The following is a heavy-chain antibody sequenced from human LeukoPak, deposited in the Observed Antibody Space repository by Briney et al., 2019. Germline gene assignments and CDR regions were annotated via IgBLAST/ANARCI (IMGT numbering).Heavy chain of an antibody. V-gene: IGHV3-53*01. CDR3: TREGEWLRWGFFDY. CDR1: GLTVSSNY. CDR2: IYSGGST. J-gene: IGHJ4*02. D-gene: IGHD5-12*01. Sequence: GGSLRLSCAASGLTVSSNYMTWVRQAPGKGLEWVSIIYSGGSTYYADSVKGRFTISRDNSKNTLYLQMNSLRADDTAVYYCTREGEWLRWGFFDYWGQGTLVTVSS.